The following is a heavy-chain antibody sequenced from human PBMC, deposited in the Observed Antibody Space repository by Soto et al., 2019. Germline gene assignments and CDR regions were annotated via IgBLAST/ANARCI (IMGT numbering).Heavy chain of an antibody. CDR2: IIPIFGTA. Sequence: GASVMVSCKDSGGTFSSNAISWVRQAPGQGIEWIGGIIPIFGTANYAQKFQGRVTITADESTSTDYMEPSSLRSEDAAVYYCARVITLILRKGYFDNSGQGSLVTV. J-gene: IGHJ4*02. D-gene: IGHD3-22*01. CDR3: ARVITLILRKGYFDN. CDR1: GGTFSSNA. V-gene: IGHV1-69*13.